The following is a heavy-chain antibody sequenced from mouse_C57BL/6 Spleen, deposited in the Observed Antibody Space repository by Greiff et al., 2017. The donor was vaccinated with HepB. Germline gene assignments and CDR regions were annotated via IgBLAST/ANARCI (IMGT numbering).Heavy chain of an antibody. V-gene: IGHV5-17*01. CDR3: ARDYGSSYDWYFDV. J-gene: IGHJ1*03. CDR2: ISSGSSTI. Sequence: EVKLVESGGGLVKPGGSLKLSCAASGFTFSDYGMHWVRQAPEKGLEWVAYISSGSSTIYYADTVKGRFTISRDNAKNTLFLQMTSLRSEDPAMYYCARDYGSSYDWYFDVWGTGTTVTVSS. D-gene: IGHD1-1*01. CDR1: GFTFSDYG.